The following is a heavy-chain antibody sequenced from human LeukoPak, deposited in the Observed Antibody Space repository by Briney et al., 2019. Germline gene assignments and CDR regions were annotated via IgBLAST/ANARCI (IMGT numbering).Heavy chain of an antibody. CDR2: IYYSAST. V-gene: IGHV4-59*01. CDR3: ARQAVAGTDL. Sequence: SETLSLTCTVSGGSISSYYWSWIRQPPGKGLEWIGYIYYSASTNYNPSLKSRFTISVDTSKNQFSLKQSSVTAADTAVYYCARQAVAGTDLWGQGTLVTVSS. D-gene: IGHD6-19*01. CDR1: GGSISSYY. J-gene: IGHJ5*02.